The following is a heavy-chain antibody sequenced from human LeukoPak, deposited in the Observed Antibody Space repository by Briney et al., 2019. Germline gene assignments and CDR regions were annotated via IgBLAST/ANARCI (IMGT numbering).Heavy chain of an antibody. CDR2: IIPILGIA. Sequence: ASVKVSCKASGGTFSSYTISWVRQAPGQGLEWMGRIIPILGIANYAQKFQGRVTITADKSTSTAYMELSSLRSEDTAVYYCARDEGGYYGDYARYFDYWGQGTLVTVSS. J-gene: IGHJ4*02. CDR3: ARDEGGYYGDYARYFDY. CDR1: GGTFSSYT. V-gene: IGHV1-69*04. D-gene: IGHD4-17*01.